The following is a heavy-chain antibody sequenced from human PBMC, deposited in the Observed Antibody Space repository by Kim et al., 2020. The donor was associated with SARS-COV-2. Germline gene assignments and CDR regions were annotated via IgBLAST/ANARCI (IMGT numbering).Heavy chain of an antibody. D-gene: IGHD3-3*01. V-gene: IGHV1-24*01. Sequence: AQNVQGRVTMTEDTSTDTAYMELSSLRSEDTAVYYCATDHYDFWSGNLGYWGQGTLVTVSS. CDR3: ATDHYDFWSGNLGY. J-gene: IGHJ4*02.